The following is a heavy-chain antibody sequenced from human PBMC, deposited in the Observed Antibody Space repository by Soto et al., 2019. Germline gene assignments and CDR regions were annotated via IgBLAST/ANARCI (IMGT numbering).Heavy chain of an antibody. V-gene: IGHV4-31*03. CDR3: ARAYSQYGYSSSWVFAS. J-gene: IGHJ4*02. CDR2: IYYSGST. Sequence: QVQLQESGPGLVKPSQTLSLICTVSGGSINSGGYYWSWIRQHPGKGLEWIGYIYYSGSTYYNQFLRSRVTISAGASENQFSLKLSSVTAADTAVYFCARAYSQYGYSSSWVFASWGQGTMVNVSS. CDR1: GGSINSGGYY. D-gene: IGHD6-13*01.